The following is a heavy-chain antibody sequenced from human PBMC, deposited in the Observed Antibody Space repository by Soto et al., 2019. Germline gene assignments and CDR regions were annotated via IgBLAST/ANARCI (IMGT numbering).Heavy chain of an antibody. V-gene: IGHV3-48*03. CDR1: GFTFSSYE. D-gene: IGHD3-22*01. Sequence: EVQLVESGGGLVQPGGSLRLSCAASGFTFSSYEMNWVRQAPGKGLEWVSYISSSGSTIYYADSVKGRFTISRDNAKNPFFLQKNSLRAEDGVFYYCASHYFDSSVYWDCYSALWGRGPLVPVSS. CDR3: ASHYFDSSVYWDCYSAL. CDR2: ISSSGSTI. J-gene: IGHJ2*01.